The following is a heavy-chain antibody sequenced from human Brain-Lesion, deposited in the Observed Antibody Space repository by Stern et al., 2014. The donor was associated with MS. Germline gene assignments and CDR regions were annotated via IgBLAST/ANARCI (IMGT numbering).Heavy chain of an antibody. J-gene: IGHJ5*01. CDR2: VNNDGRRT. CDR1: GFTFSNYW. V-gene: IGHV3-74*02. D-gene: IGHD3-10*01. CDR3: ARGERWFDS. Sequence: EVQPVEPGGGLVQPGGSLRLSCAASGFTFSNYWMHWVRQAPGKGLVWVSRVNNDGRRTSYADSVKGRFTMSRDNAKNTLYLQMNSLRVEDTAIYYCARGERWFDSWGQGTLVTVSS.